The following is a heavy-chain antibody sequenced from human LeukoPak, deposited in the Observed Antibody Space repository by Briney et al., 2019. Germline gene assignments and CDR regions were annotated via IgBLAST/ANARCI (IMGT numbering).Heavy chain of an antibody. Sequence: PGGSLRLSCAASGFTFSSYGMHWVRQAPGKGLEWVAFIRYDGSNKYYADSVKGRFTISRDNSKNTLYLQMNSLRAEDTAVYYCANLGEAAIPSGAFDIWGQGTMVTVSS. V-gene: IGHV3-30*02. CDR2: IRYDGSNK. J-gene: IGHJ3*02. CDR3: ANLGEAAIPSGAFDI. CDR1: GFTFSSYG. D-gene: IGHD2-2*02.